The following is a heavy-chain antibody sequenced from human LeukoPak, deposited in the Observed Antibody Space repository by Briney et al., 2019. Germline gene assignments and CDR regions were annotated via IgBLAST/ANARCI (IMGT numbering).Heavy chain of an antibody. J-gene: IGHJ4*02. D-gene: IGHD2-2*01. CDR3: ARDRGSPEYCSSTSCPFDY. Sequence: GGSLRLSCAASGFTFSSYAMSWVRQAPGKGLEWVSAISGSGGSTYYADSVKGRFTISRDNAKNTLYLQMNSLRAEETAVYYCARDRGSPEYCSSTSCPFDYWGQGTLVTVSS. CDR2: ISGSGGST. V-gene: IGHV3-23*01. CDR1: GFTFSSYA.